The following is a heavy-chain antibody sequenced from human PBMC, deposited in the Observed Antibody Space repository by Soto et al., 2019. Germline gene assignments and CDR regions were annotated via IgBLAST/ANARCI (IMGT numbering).Heavy chain of an antibody. CDR2: IIPIFGTA. CDR3: ARERYSSSSVGFDY. CDR1: GGTFSCYA. D-gene: IGHD6-6*01. J-gene: IGHJ4*02. V-gene: IGHV1-69*13. Sequence: SVKVSCKASGGTFSCYAISWVRQSPGQGLEWMGGIIPIFGTANYAQKFQGRVTITADESTSTAYMELSSLRSEDTAVYYCARERYSSSSVGFDYWGQGTLVTVSS.